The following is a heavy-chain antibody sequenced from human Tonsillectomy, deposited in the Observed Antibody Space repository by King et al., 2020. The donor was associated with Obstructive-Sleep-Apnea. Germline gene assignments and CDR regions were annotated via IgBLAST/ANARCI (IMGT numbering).Heavy chain of an antibody. CDR3: ARTTYYSNIRSRSFDI. J-gene: IGHJ3*02. Sequence: VQLQESGPGLLKPSETLSLTCTVSGGSISSYYWSWIRQPPGKGLEWIGYIYDSGNTNYHPTLKSRVTISVDTSKNQFSLKLTSVTAADTAVYFCARTTYYSNIRSRSFDIWGQGTMVTVSS. CDR2: IYDSGNT. CDR1: GGSISSYY. D-gene: IGHD3-22*01. V-gene: IGHV4-59*08.